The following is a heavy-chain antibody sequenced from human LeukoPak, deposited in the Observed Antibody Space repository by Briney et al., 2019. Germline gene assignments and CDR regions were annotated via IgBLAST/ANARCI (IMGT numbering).Heavy chain of an antibody. V-gene: IGHV3-30-3*01. Sequence: GGSLRLSCAASGFTFSSYAMHWVRQAPGKGLEWVAVISYDGSNKYYADSVKGRFTISRDNSKNTLYLQMNSLRAEDTAVYYCARTGSSKASCFDYWGQGTLVTVSS. D-gene: IGHD1-1*01. CDR3: ARTGSSKASCFDY. CDR1: GFTFSSYA. CDR2: ISYDGSNK. J-gene: IGHJ4*02.